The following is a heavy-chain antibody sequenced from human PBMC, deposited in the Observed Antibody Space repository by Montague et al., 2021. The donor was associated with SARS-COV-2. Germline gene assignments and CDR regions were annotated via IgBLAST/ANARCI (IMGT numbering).Heavy chain of an antibody. CDR3: ARLSDGVVPSPLLGFGPYYAYYYMDV. Sequence: SETLSLTCAVHGTSFSGYYWNWIRQPPGPGMEWIGEINHGGSTKYSPNPNSRLTISADTYKNKFSLTLTSVSAAATAGYYCARLSDGVVPSPLLGFGPYYAYYYMDVWGRGTTVTVSS. V-gene: IGHV4-34*01. CDR2: INHGGST. CDR1: GTSFSGYY. D-gene: IGHD3-10*01. J-gene: IGHJ6*03.